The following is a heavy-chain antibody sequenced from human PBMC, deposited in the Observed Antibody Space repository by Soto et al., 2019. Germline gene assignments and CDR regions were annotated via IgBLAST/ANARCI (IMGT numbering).Heavy chain of an antibody. V-gene: IGHV1-69*01. D-gene: IGHD2-15*01. CDR1: GGTFSTSS. J-gene: IGHJ4*02. CDR2: IIPICTRT. Sequence: QLQLVQSGTEVKEPGSSVKVSCKASGGTFSTSSFVWVRQGPGQGLEWMGGIIPICTRTNFAQKFQGRVTFSAAEATRTTYMELPSPTSEDTAIYYCARDVVPSTAGDSWGQGTLVTVSS. CDR3: ARDVVPSTAGDS.